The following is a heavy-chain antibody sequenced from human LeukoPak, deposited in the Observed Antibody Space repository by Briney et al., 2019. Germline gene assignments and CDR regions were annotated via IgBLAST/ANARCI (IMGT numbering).Heavy chain of an antibody. CDR3: ERDPRGRQWTFFDY. V-gene: IGHV4-61*02. CDR2: IYTSGST. D-gene: IGHD6-19*01. J-gene: IGHJ4*02. Sequence: PSQTLSLTCTVSGGSISSGSYYWSWIRQPAGKGLEWIGRIYTSGSTNYNPSLKSRVPISVDTSKNQFSLKLSSVTAADTAVYYCERDPRGRQWTFFDYWGQGTLVTVSS. CDR1: GGSISSGSYY.